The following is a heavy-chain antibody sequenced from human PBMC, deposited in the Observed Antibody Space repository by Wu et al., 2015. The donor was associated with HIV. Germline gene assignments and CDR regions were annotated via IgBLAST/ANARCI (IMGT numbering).Heavy chain of an antibody. J-gene: IGHJ3*02. Sequence: QVQLVQSGAEVKKPGSSVKVSCKASGGTFSSYAISWVRQAPGQGLEWMGRIIPIFGTANYAQKFQGRVTITADESTSTAYMELSSLRSEDTAVYYCARATPKPDYDILTGYYPDAFDIWGQGTMVTVSS. D-gene: IGHD3-9*01. V-gene: IGHV1-69*15. CDR2: IIPIFGTA. CDR3: ARATPKPDYDILTGYYPDAFDI. CDR1: GGTFSSYA.